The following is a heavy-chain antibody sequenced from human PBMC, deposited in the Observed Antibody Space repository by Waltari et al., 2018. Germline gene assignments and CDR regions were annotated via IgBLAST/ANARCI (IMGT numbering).Heavy chain of an antibody. D-gene: IGHD1-26*01. J-gene: IGHJ6*02. CDR1: GYSFTSYD. CDR2: MNHSGGTT. CDR3: ARAVGGAARGYYGMDV. V-gene: IGHV1-8*01. Sequence: QVHLVQSAAEVKSPGATVKVSCKTSGYSFTSYDIQWVRQATGQGPEWMGWMNHSGGTTDTAQKFQGRVTMTTNTSISTAYLHLSSLRSEDTAVYYCARAVGGAARGYYGMDVWGQGTTVTVSS.